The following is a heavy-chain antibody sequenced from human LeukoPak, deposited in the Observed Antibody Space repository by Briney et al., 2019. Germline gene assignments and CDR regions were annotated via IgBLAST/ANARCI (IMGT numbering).Heavy chain of an antibody. CDR3: AREISGTVTHDY. CDR1: GFTFSSYG. CDR2: IWYDGSNK. D-gene: IGHD4-17*01. J-gene: IGHJ4*02. Sequence: GGSLRLSCAASGFTFSSYGMHWVRQAPGKGLEWVAVIWYDGSNKYYADSVKGRFTISRDNSKNTLYLQMNSLRAEDTAVYYCAREISGTVTHDYWGQGTLVTVSS. V-gene: IGHV3-33*01.